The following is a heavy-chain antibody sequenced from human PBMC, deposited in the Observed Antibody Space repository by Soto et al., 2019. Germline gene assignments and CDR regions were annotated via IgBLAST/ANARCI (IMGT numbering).Heavy chain of an antibody. CDR1: GYSFTAYY. Sequence: ASVKVSCKASGYSFTAYYIHWVRQAPGQGLEWMGWINPDSGGTDYAQKFEGWVTLTRDTSIDTVYMELTRLKSNDTVVYYCPRAVGMEGSSWYRGGYDSWG. CDR3: PRAVGMEGSSWYRGGYDS. J-gene: IGHJ5*01. CDR2: INPDSGGT. D-gene: IGHD1-26*01. V-gene: IGHV1-2*04.